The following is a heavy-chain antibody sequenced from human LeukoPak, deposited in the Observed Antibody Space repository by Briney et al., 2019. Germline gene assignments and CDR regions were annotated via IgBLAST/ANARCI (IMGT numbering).Heavy chain of an antibody. CDR3: ARRYYAYWYFDL. CDR1: GGSFSGYY. CDR2: IYYSGST. J-gene: IGHJ2*01. V-gene: IGHV4-59*08. Sequence: SETLSLTCAVYGGSFSGYYWSWIRQPPGKGLEWIGYIYYSGSTNYNPSLKSRVTISVDTSKNQFSLKLSSVTAADTAVYYCARRYYAYWYFDLWGRGTLVTVSS. D-gene: IGHD3-10*01.